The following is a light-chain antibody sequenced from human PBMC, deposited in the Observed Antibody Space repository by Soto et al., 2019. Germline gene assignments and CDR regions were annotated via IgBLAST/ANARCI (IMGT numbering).Light chain of an antibody. CDR3: QQYGTSPGT. CDR1: QSGVSSH. CDR2: GAS. J-gene: IGKJ1*01. Sequence: EILLTQSPGTLSLSPGERATLSCRASQSGVSSHLAWYQQKPGQAPRLLIYGASNRATGISDRFTGSGSGADFTLTISRLEPEDFAVYYCQQYGTSPGTFGLGTKVEIK. V-gene: IGKV3-20*01.